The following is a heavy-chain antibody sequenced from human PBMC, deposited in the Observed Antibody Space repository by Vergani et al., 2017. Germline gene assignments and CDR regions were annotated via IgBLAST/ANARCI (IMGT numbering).Heavy chain of an antibody. D-gene: IGHD4-17*01. CDR2: VDPEDGET. Sequence: EVQLVQSGAEVKKPGATMNISCKVSGYTFPDHYMHWVKQAPGKGLEWMGRVDPEDGETIYAEKFKGRDTIAADTSTDTAHLEWSSLRSEDTGVYYCATPQTVTTGGMEVWGQGTTVIVSS. CDR3: ATPQTVTTGGMEV. CDR1: GYTFPDHY. V-gene: IGHV1-69-2*01. J-gene: IGHJ6*02.